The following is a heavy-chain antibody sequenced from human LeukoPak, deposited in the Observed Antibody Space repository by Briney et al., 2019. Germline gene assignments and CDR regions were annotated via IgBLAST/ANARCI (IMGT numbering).Heavy chain of an antibody. CDR3: ARGLSHYSNLVNSFDP. CDR1: GGSFSGYY. CDR2: INHSGST. J-gene: IGHJ5*02. Sequence: SETLSLTCAVYGGSFSGYYWSWIRQPPGKGLEWIGEINHSGSTTYNPSLTSRLTISVDPSKNQFSLKLSSVPAADPAVYYCARGLSHYSNLVNSFDPWGQGTLVTVSS. D-gene: IGHD4-11*01. V-gene: IGHV4-34*01.